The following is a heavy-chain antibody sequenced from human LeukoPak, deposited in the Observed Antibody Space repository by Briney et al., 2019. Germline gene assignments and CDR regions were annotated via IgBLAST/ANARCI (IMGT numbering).Heavy chain of an antibody. Sequence: TGGSLRLSCAASGFTFHKYAMSWVRQAPGKGLEWVSGISPSGSTYYADSVNGRLTISRDNSKNTLYLKMNTLRAEDTAVYYCAKDWNYDSSGLYYFDFWGQGTLATVSS. CDR2: ISPSGST. J-gene: IGHJ4*02. CDR1: GFTFHKYA. CDR3: AKDWNYDSSGLYYFDF. V-gene: IGHV3-23*01. D-gene: IGHD3-22*01.